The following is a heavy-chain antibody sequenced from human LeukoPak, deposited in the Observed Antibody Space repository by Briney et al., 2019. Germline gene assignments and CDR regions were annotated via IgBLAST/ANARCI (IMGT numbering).Heavy chain of an antibody. Sequence: SETLSLTCTVSGGSVSSGSYYWNWIRQPPGKGLEWIGYIYYSGSTNYNPSPKSRVTISVDTSKNQFSLKLSSVTAADTAVYYCARVLAAAGWFDPWGQGTLVTVSS. D-gene: IGHD6-13*01. J-gene: IGHJ5*02. CDR2: IYYSGST. V-gene: IGHV4-61*01. CDR1: GGSVSSGSYY. CDR3: ARVLAAAGWFDP.